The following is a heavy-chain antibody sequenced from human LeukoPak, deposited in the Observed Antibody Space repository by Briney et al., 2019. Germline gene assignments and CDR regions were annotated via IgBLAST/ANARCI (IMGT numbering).Heavy chain of an antibody. J-gene: IGHJ4*02. CDR2: MNPNSGNT. D-gene: IGHD3-9*01. CDR1: GYTFTSYD. CDR3: ARAGRFYDILTGYFNRRNRRSYYFDY. V-gene: IGHV1-8*03. Sequence: GASVKVSCKASGYTFTSYDINWVRQATGQGLEWMGWMNPNSGNTGYAQKFQGRVTITRNTSISTAYMELSSLRSEDTAVYYCARAGRFYDILTGYFNRRNRRSYYFDYWGQGTLVTVSS.